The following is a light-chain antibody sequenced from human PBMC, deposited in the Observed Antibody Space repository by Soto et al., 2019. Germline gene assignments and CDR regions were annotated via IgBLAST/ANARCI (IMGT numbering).Light chain of an antibody. Sequence: EIVLTQSPGTLSLSPGERATLSCRASQTVSSSFLAWYQQTPGQAPRLLIYAASSRATGIPDRFSGSGSGTDFILTISRLEPEDFAVYYCQQYGSSPRTFGQGTKVDI. V-gene: IGKV3-20*01. J-gene: IGKJ1*01. CDR3: QQYGSSPRT. CDR1: QTVSSSF. CDR2: AAS.